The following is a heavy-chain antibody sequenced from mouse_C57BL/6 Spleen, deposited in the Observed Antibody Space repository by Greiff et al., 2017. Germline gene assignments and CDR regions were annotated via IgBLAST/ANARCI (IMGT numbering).Heavy chain of an antibody. CDR3: ARDRGLRRDYYAMDY. CDR1: GFTFSDYY. D-gene: IGHD2-2*01. J-gene: IGHJ4*01. V-gene: IGHV5-16*01. Sequence: EVMLVESEGGLVQPGSSMKLSCTASGFTFSDYYMAWVRQVPEKGLEWVANINYDGSSTYYLDSLKSRFIISRDNAKNILYLQMSSLKSEDTATYYGARDRGLRRDYYAMDYWGQGTSVTVSS. CDR2: INYDGSST.